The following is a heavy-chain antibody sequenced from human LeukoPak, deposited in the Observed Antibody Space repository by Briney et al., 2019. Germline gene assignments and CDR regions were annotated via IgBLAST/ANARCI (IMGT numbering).Heavy chain of an antibody. CDR1: GYTFTSYG. CDR3: PRDAYLIVVVPAAIHDAFDI. J-gene: IGHJ3*02. V-gene: IGHV1-18*01. Sequence: ASVKVSCKASGYTFTSYGISWVRQAPGQGLEWIGWISAYNVNTNYAQKLTGRVTMTTDTSTSTAYMERRSLRSDDTAVYYCPRDAYLIVVVPAAIHDAFDIWGQGTMVTVSS. CDR2: ISAYNVNT. D-gene: IGHD2-2*01.